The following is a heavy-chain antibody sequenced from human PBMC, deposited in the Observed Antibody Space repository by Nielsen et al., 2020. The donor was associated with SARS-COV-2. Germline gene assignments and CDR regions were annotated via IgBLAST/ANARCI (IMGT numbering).Heavy chain of an antibody. J-gene: IGHJ5*02. CDR3: ARDPSSGSYRGGYWFDP. V-gene: IGHV3-30-3*01. CDR2: ISYDGSNK. Sequence: GESLKISCAASGFTFDDYAMHWVRQAPGKGLEWVAVISYDGSNKYYADSVKGRFTISRDNSKNTLYLQMNSLRAEDTAVYYCARDPSSGSYRGGYWFDPWGQGTLVTVSS. D-gene: IGHD1-26*01. CDR1: GFTFDDYA.